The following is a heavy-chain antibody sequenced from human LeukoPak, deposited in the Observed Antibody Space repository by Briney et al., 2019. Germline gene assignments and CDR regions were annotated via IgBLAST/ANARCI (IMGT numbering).Heavy chain of an antibody. V-gene: IGHV1-18*01. CDR1: GYTFANFG. CDR2: ISVYNGNT. D-gene: IGHD2-2*02. J-gene: IGHJ4*02. CDR3: ARTCSSSSCYMVH. Sequence: PVAPVKVSCKASGYTFANFGITWVRQAPGQGLEWMGWISVYNGNTNYAQNLQGRVTLTTDTSTSTAYMELRSLRSDDTALYYCARTCSSSSCYMVHWGQGTLVTVSS.